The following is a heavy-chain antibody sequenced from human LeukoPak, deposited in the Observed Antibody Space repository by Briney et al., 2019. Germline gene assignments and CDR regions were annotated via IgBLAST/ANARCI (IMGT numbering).Heavy chain of an antibody. Sequence: ASVKVSCKASGYTFTSYAMHWVRQAPGQRLEWMGRINPNSGGTNYAQKFQGRVTMTRDTSISTAYMELSRLRSDDTAVYYCARDTIFGVVIENYYYYGMDVWGQGTTVTVSS. CDR1: GYTFTSYA. J-gene: IGHJ6*02. CDR3: ARDTIFGVVIENYYYYGMDV. V-gene: IGHV1-2*06. CDR2: INPNSGGT. D-gene: IGHD3-3*01.